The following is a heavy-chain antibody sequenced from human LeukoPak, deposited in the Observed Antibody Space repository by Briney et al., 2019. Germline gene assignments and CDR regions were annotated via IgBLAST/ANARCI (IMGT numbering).Heavy chain of an antibody. CDR1: GYTFTSYY. V-gene: IGHV1-46*01. J-gene: IGHJ5*02. CDR3: ARRTPARRYFEPKERWFDP. Sequence: ASVKVSCKASGYTFTSYYMHWVRQAPGQGLEWMGIINPSGGSTSYAQKFQGRVTMTRDMSTSTVYMELSSLRSEDTAVYYCARRTPARRYFEPKERWFDPWGQGTLVTVSS. D-gene: IGHD3-9*01. CDR2: INPSGGST.